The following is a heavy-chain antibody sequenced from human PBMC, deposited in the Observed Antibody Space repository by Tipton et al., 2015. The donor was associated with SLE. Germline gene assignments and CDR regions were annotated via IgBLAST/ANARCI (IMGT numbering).Heavy chain of an antibody. CDR2: IYPSVTT. V-gene: IGHV4-61*02. CDR1: GDSISTGNYY. CDR3: TRGNVISWFCP. J-gene: IGHJ5*02. D-gene: IGHD4-11*01. Sequence: TLSLTCTVSGDSISTGNYYWSWIRQPAGKGLEWIGRIYPSVTTNYNPSLKSQVTMSIDTSKNQFSLRLTSVTAADTALYYCTRGNVISWFCPWGRGTLVTVSS.